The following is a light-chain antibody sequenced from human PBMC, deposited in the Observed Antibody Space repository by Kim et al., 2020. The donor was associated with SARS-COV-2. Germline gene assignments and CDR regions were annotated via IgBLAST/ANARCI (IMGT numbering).Light chain of an antibody. Sequence: QPVLTQSPSASASLGASVKLTCTLSSGHSSYVIAWHQQQPEKGPRYLMKLKSDGSHSKGDGIPDRFSGSSSGAARYLTISSLQSEDEADYYCQTWDTSTRVFGGGTQLTVL. V-gene: IGLV4-69*01. CDR3: QTWDTSTRV. CDR2: LKSDGSH. CDR1: SGHSSYV. J-gene: IGLJ3*02.